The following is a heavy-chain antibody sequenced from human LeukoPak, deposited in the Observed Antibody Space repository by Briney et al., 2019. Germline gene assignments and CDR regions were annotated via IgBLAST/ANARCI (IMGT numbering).Heavy chain of an antibody. Sequence: PSETLSLTCSVSGGSISNYYWSWIRQSPGEGLDWIGNIYYSGSTTYPPSLERRVTISVDTSKDEFSLKMSSVTTADTAVYYCARSDSGGYYNEYWGQGTLVTVSS. CDR3: ARSDSGGYYNEY. CDR1: GGSISNYY. V-gene: IGHV4-59*01. D-gene: IGHD3-22*01. J-gene: IGHJ4*02. CDR2: IYYSGST.